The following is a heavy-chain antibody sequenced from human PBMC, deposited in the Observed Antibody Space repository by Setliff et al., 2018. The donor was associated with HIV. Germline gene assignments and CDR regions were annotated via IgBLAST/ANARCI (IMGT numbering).Heavy chain of an antibody. D-gene: IGHD6-19*01. Sequence: PSETLSLTCAVYGGSFSGYYWSWIRQPPGRALEWIGRIYSSGKTNYNPSLKSRLKMSIDTSKNQFSLMLNSVTAADTAVYCARQGAVTGHSFDSWGPGALVTVSS. J-gene: IGHJ4*02. V-gene: IGHV4-59*10. CDR2: IYSSGKT. CDR3: ARQGAVTGHSFDS. CDR1: GGSFSGYY.